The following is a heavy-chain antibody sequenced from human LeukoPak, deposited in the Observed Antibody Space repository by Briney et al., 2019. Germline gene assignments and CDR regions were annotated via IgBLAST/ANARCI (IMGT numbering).Heavy chain of an antibody. D-gene: IGHD2-8*01. J-gene: IGHJ3*01. CDR2: ISWNSGSI. V-gene: IGHV3-9*01. CDR1: GFTFDDYA. Sequence: PGGSLRLSCAASGFTFDDYAMHWVRQAPGKGLEWVSGISWNSGSIGYADSVKGRFTISRDNVKNSLYLQMNSLRVEDTAVYYCTCDLNRSDGLWGQGTMVTVSS. CDR3: TCDLNRSDGL.